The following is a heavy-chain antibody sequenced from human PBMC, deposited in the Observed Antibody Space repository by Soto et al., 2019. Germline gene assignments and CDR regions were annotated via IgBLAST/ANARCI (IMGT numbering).Heavy chain of an antibody. J-gene: IGHJ4*02. Sequence: QPGGSLRLSCVASGFTFSTFAMTWVRQTPGKGLEWVATVGDDGFRTNVADSVKGRFIISRDNSKDTLSLEMSSLRVEDTGIHYCATKFRSYFDHWGQVVRVTVSS. CDR3: ATKFRSYFDH. CDR2: VGDDGFRT. V-gene: IGHV3-23*01. CDR1: GFTFSTFA.